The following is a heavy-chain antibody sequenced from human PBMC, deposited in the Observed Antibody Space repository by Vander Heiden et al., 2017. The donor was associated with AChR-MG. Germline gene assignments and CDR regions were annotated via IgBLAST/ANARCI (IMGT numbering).Heavy chain of an antibody. CDR2: IYYSGST. CDR3: ARDGGSYAFDY. D-gene: IGHD1-26*01. V-gene: IGHV4-61*01. CDR1: GGSVSSGSYY. J-gene: IGHJ4*02. Sequence: QVQLQESGPGLVKPSETLSLTCTVPGGSVSSGSYYWSWIRQPPGKGLEWIGYIYYSGSTNYNPSLKSRVTISVDTSKNQFSLKLSSVTAADTAVYYCARDGGSYAFDYWGQGTLVTVSS.